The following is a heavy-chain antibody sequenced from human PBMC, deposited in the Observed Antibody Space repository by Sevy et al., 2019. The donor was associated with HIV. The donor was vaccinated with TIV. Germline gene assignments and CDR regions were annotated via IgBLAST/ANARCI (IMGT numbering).Heavy chain of an antibody. D-gene: IGHD3-10*01. J-gene: IGHJ3*02. CDR2: IKSKTDGGTT. CDR1: GFTFSNAW. CDR3: TTDHTMVRGVYATYAFDI. V-gene: IGHV3-15*01. Sequence: LGGSLRLSCAASGFTFSNAWMSWVRQAPGKGLEWVGRIKSKTDGGTTDYAAPVKGRFTISRDDSKNTLYLQMNSLKTEDPAVYYCTTDHTMVRGVYATYAFDIWGQGTMVTVSS.